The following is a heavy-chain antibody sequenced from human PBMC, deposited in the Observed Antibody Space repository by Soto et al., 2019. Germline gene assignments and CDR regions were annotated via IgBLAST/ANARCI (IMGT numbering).Heavy chain of an antibody. D-gene: IGHD6-13*01. J-gene: IGHJ6*02. Sequence: SVKVACTASGGPFISYASIWVRQAPGQGLEWMGGIIPIFGTANYAQKFQGRVTITADESTSTAYMELSSLRSEDTAVYYCARKYSTSWSLYGMDVCGQRTTVTVSS. CDR1: GGPFISYA. V-gene: IGHV1-69*01. CDR2: IIPIFGTA. CDR3: ARKYSTSWSLYGMDV.